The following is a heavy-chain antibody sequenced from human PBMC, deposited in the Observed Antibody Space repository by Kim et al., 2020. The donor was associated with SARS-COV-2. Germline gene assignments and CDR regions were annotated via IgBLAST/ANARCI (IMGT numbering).Heavy chain of an antibody. CDR1: GFTFSSYW. CDR2: IKQDGSEK. D-gene: IGHD3-22*01. Sequence: GGSLRLSCAASGFTFSSYWMSWVRQAPGKGLEWVANIKQDGSEKYYVDSVKGRFTISRDNAKNSLYLQMNSLRAEDTAVYYCARDGLYYYYSSGYWNDAFDIWGQGTMVTVSS. J-gene: IGHJ3*02. V-gene: IGHV3-7*01. CDR3: ARDGLYYYYSSGYWNDAFDI.